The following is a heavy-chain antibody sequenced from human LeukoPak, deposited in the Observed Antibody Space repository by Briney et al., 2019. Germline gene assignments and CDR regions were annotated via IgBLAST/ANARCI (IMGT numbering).Heavy chain of an antibody. CDR3: ARDLAMYSPDLDY. Sequence: GASVKVSCKASGYTFTDYYLHWVRQAPGHGLEWMRWINPKTGVTKYAQNFQGGVTMTRDTSISTAYMEVSRLRSDDTAVFYCARDLAMYSPDLDYWGQGTLVTVSS. CDR1: GYTFTDYY. V-gene: IGHV1-2*02. D-gene: IGHD1-26*01. CDR2: INPKTGVT. J-gene: IGHJ4*02.